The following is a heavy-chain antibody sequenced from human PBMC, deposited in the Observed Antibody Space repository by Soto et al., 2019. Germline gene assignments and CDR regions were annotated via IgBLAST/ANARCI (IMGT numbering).Heavy chain of an antibody. D-gene: IGHD3-3*01. CDR3: ARNHGGLEWLEHFDY. Sequence: QVQLVESGGGVVQPGRSLRLSCAASGFTFSSYAMHWVRQAPGKGLEWVAVISYDGSNKYYADSVKGRFTISRDNSKNTLYLQMNSLRAEDTAVYYCARNHGGLEWLEHFDYWGQGTLVTVSS. CDR2: ISYDGSNK. V-gene: IGHV3-30-3*01. CDR1: GFTFSSYA. J-gene: IGHJ4*02.